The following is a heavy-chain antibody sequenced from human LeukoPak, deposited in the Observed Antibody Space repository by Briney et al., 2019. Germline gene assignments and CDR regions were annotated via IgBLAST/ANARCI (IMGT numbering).Heavy chain of an antibody. J-gene: IGHJ4*02. Sequence: GGSLRLSCAASRFSFSNYGMSWIRQAPGKGLEWVSYISSSSSTIYYADSVKGRFTISRDNAKNSLYPQMNSLRDEDTAVYYCARDHYYGSGSRYYFDYWGQGTLVTVSS. CDR2: ISSSSSTI. CDR3: ARDHYYGSGSRYYFDY. D-gene: IGHD3-10*01. V-gene: IGHV3-48*02. CDR1: RFSFSNYG.